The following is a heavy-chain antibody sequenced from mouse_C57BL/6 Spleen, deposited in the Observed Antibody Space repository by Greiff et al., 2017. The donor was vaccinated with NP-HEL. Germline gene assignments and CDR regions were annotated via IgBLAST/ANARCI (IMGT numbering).Heavy chain of an antibody. CDR2: ISSGSSTI. J-gene: IGHJ4*01. CDR1: GFTFSDYG. D-gene: IGHD2-4*01. CDR3: ARHDYDYYAMDY. V-gene: IGHV5-17*01. Sequence: EVKLMESGGGLVKPGGSLKLSCAASGFTFSDYGMHWVRQAPEKGLEWVAYISSGSSTIYYADTVKGRFTISRDNAKNTLFLQMTSLRSEDTAMYYCARHDYDYYAMDYWGQGTSVTVSS.